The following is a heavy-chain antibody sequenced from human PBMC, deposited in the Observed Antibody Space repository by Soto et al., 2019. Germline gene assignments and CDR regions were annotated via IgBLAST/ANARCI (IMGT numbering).Heavy chain of an antibody. CDR2: ISGSGGST. D-gene: IGHD6-6*01. CDR1: GFTLSSYW. V-gene: IGHV3-23*01. Sequence: GXSLRLSCAASGFTLSSYWMHWVRQAPVKGLEWVSAISGSGGSTYYADSVKGRFTISRDNSKNTLYLQMNSLRAEDTAVYYCAKHRQLVLDGMDVWGQGTTVTVSS. J-gene: IGHJ6*02. CDR3: AKHRQLVLDGMDV.